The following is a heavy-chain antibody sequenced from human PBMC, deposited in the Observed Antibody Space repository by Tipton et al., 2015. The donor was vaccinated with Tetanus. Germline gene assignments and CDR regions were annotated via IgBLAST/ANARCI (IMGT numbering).Heavy chain of an antibody. J-gene: IGHJ4*02. CDR2: ISWNSGSI. V-gene: IGHV3-9*01. CDR3: ARAYQDSSGYYPGTTFDY. D-gene: IGHD3-22*01. CDR1: GFTFDDYA. Sequence: SLRLSCAASGFTFDDYAMHWVRQAPGKGLEWVSGISWNSGSIGYADSVKGRFTISRDNAKNSLYLQMNSLRAEDTALYYCARAYQDSSGYYPGTTFDYWGQGTLVTVSS.